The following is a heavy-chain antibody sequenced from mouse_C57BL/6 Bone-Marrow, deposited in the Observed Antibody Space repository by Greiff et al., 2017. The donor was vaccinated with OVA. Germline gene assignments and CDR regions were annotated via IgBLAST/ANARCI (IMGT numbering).Heavy chain of an antibody. CDR3: ARDELYYGSSSYAMDY. V-gene: IGHV5-4*01. D-gene: IGHD1-1*01. CDR1: GFTFSSYA. J-gene: IGHJ4*01. Sequence: EVMLVESGGGLVKPGGSLKLSCAASGFTFSSYAMSWVRQTTEKRLEWVATISDGGSYTYYPDNVKGRFTISRDNAKNNLYLQMSHLKSEDTAMYYCARDELYYGSSSYAMDYWGQGTSVTVSS. CDR2: ISDGGSYT.